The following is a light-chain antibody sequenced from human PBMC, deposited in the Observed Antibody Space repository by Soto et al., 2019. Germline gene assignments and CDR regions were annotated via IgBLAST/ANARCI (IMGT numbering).Light chain of an antibody. V-gene: IGLV2-23*01. Sequence: QSALTQPASVSGSPGQSITISCTGTSSDVGNYNLVSWYQHHPGKAPKLMIYEDNKRPSGVSNRFSGSKSGNTASLTISGLQAEDEADYYCCAYAGSGTVVFGGGTKLTVL. CDR1: SSDVGNYNL. CDR2: EDN. J-gene: IGLJ3*02. CDR3: CAYAGSGTVV.